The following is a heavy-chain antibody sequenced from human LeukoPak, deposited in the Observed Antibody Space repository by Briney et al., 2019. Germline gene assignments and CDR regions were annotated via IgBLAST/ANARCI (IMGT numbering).Heavy chain of an antibody. CDR3: ARGSITIFGVVNHRFDY. V-gene: IGHV3-13*01. Sequence: GGSLRLSCTASGFTLGGHDMHWVRQTTGGGLEWVAAVSSGHHAFYADSVQGRFAVSRVDGKNSLYLQMNSLRAGDTAVYYCARGSITIFGVVNHRFDYWGQGTLVTVSS. CDR1: GFTLGGHD. D-gene: IGHD3-3*01. J-gene: IGHJ4*02. CDR2: VSSGHHA.